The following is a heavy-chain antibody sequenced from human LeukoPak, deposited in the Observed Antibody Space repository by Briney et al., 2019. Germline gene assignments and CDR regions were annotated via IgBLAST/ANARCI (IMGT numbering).Heavy chain of an antibody. CDR3: ARDRTYFSDY. V-gene: IGHV3-33*01. CDR2: IWYDGSNK. CDR1: GFTFRNYG. Sequence: GRSLRLSCAASGFTFRNYGMHWVRQAPGKGLEWVAVIWYDGSNKYYGDSVKGRFTISRDNSKNTLSLQMNSLRVEDTAVYYCARDRTYFSDYWGQGTLVTVSS. J-gene: IGHJ4*02.